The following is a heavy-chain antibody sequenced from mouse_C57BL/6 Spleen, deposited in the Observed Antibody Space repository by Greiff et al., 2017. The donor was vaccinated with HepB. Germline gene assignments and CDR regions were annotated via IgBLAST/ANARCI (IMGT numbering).Heavy chain of an antibody. V-gene: IGHV1-26*01. CDR3: ARLDCYYS. J-gene: IGHJ3*01. Sequence: EVQLQQSGPELVKPGASVKISCKASGYTFTDYYMNWVKQSHGKSLEWIGDINPNNGGTSYNQKFKGKATLTVDKSSSTAYMELRSLTSEDSAVYYCARLDCYYSWGQGTLVTVSA. D-gene: IGHD2-3*01. CDR1: GYTFTDYY. CDR2: INPNNGGT.